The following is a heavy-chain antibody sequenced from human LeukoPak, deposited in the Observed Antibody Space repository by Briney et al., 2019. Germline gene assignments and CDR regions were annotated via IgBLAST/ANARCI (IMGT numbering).Heavy chain of an antibody. Sequence: RSLRLPCAASGFTFSSYAMHWVRQAPGKGLKWVAVISYDGSNKYYADSVKGRFTISRDNSKNTPYLQMNSLRAEDTAVYYCATENRAGAFDIWGQGTMVTVSS. CDR3: ATENRAGAFDI. CDR1: GFTFSSYA. D-gene: IGHD2/OR15-2a*01. CDR2: ISYDGSNK. V-gene: IGHV3-30*04. J-gene: IGHJ3*02.